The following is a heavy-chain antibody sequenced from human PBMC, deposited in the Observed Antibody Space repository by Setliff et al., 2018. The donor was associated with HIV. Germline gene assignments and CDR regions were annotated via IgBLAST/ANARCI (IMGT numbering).Heavy chain of an antibody. Sequence: PSETLSLTCAVYGGSFSGYYWSWIRQSPGKGLEWIGEINYSGSTNYNPSLKSRVTISVDTSQNQFSLRLSSVTALDTAVYSCVSEKKAWSVSDSFYEYWGQGVPVTVSS. CDR1: GGSFSGYY. V-gene: IGHV4-34*01. CDR2: INYSGST. J-gene: IGHJ4*02. CDR3: VSEKKAWSVSDSFYEY. D-gene: IGHD3-3*01.